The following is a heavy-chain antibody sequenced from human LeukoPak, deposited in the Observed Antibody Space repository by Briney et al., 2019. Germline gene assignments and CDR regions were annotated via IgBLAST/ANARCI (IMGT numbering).Heavy chain of an antibody. CDR1: GYTFTGYY. CDR2: INPNSGGT. D-gene: IGHD4-17*01. Sequence: ASVTVSCKASGYTFTGYYMHWVRQAPGQGLEWMGWINPNSGGTNYAQKFQGRVTMTRDTSISTAYMELSRLRSDDTAVYYCARVPPYGDYVDYWGQGTLVTVSS. V-gene: IGHV1-2*02. CDR3: ARVPPYGDYVDY. J-gene: IGHJ4*02.